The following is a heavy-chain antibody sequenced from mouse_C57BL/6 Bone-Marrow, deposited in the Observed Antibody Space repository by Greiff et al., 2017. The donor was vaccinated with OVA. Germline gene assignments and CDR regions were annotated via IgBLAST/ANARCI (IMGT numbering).Heavy chain of an antibody. D-gene: IGHD2-1*01. V-gene: IGHV1-15*01. CDR2: IDPETGGT. CDR1: GYTFTDYE. CDR3: TRCRYGNYPYWYFDV. Sequence: QVQLQQSGAELVRPGASVTLSCKASGYTFTDYEMHWVKQTTVHGLEWIGAIDPETGGTAYNQKFKGKAILTADKSSSTAYMELRSLTSEDSAVYYCTRCRYGNYPYWYFDVWGTGTTVTVSS. J-gene: IGHJ1*03.